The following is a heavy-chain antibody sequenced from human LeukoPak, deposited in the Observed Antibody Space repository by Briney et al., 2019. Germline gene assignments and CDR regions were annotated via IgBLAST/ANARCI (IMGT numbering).Heavy chain of an antibody. CDR3: ARDEFDTAMIYNFFVL. CDR2: INPGGGSR. CDR1: GYTFTSYY. V-gene: IGHV1-46*01. Sequence: GASVKVSCKASGYTFTSYYMHWVRQAPGQGLEWMGIINPGGGSRSSAQKFQGRVTMTRDTSTSTVYMDLSSLRSEDTAVYYCARDEFDTAMIYNFFVLWGQGTLVTVSS. D-gene: IGHD5-18*01. J-gene: IGHJ5*02.